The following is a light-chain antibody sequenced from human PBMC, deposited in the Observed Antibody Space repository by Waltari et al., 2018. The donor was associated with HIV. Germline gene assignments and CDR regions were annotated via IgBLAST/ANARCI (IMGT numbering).Light chain of an antibody. CDR1: SSDVGSYNL. J-gene: IGLJ3*02. CDR2: EGI. CDR3: CSYAGSSNWV. Sequence: QSALTQPASVSGSPGQSITISCPGSSSDVGSYNLVSWYQQHPGKAPKLMIYEGINRPSGISNRFSGSKSGYTASLTISGLQAEDEADYYCCSYAGSSNWVFGGGTKLTVL. V-gene: IGLV2-23*01.